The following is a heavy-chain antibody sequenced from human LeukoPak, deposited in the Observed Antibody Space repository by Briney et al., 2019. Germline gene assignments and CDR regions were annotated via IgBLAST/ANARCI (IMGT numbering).Heavy chain of an antibody. J-gene: IGHJ6*02. CDR2: IYYSGST. CDR3: ARAGTYYYGMDV. V-gene: IGHV4-31*03. CDR1: GGSISSGGYY. Sequence: SETLSLTCTVSGGSISSGGYYWSWIRQHPGKGLEWIGYIYYSGSTYHNPSLKSRVTISVDTSKNQFSLKLSSVTAADTAVYYCARAGTYYYGMDVWGQGTTVTVSS.